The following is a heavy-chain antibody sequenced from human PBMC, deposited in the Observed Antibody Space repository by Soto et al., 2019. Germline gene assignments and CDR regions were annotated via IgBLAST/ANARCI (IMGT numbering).Heavy chain of an antibody. V-gene: IGHV1-18*01. J-gene: IGHJ4*02. CDR3: ARLWRTYYDFWSGYYYFDY. D-gene: IGHD3-3*01. Sequence: APVKVSCKASGYTFTNLAINWVRQAPGQGFEWMGWIIPIIGTTTSAQKFQDRVTMTTDTSTSTAYVELRSLRSDDTAVYYCARLWRTYYDFWSGYYYFDYWGQGTLVTVSS. CDR1: GYTFTNLA. CDR2: IIPIIGTT.